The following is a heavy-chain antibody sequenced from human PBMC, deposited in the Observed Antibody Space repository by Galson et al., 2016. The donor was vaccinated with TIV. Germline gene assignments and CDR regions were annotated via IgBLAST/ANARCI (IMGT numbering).Heavy chain of an antibody. CDR1: GDTLTDLY. J-gene: IGHJ6*02. CDR3: LTDSDPTVTVRRLYYGMDV. CDR2: FDTEDEKI. Sequence: SVKVSCKVSGDTLTDLYIHWVRQSPGKGLEWKGGFDTEDEKIVYSQKFQGRFTSTQDTSTDTAYMKLTGLRSEDTDVYYCLTDSDPTVTVRRLYYGMDVWGQGTTVTFSS. D-gene: IGHD4-17*01. V-gene: IGHV1-24*01.